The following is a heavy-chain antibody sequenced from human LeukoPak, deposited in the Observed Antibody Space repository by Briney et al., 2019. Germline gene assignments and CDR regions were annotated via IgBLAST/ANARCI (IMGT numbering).Heavy chain of an antibody. CDR2: MNPSNGNT. V-gene: IGHV1-8*01. CDR1: GYTFASYA. Sequence: SVKVSCKASGYTFASYAINWVRQATGQGLEWMGWMNPSNGNTGFAQKFQGRLTMTRDTSISTAYMELRGLTSDDTAVYFCARGSSEEMATIADWGQGTLVTVSS. D-gene: IGHD5-24*01. CDR3: ARGSSEEMATIAD. J-gene: IGHJ4*02.